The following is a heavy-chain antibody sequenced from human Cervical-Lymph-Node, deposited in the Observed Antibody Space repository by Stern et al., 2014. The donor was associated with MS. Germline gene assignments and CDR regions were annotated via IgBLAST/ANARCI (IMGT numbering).Heavy chain of an antibody. J-gene: IGHJ4*02. V-gene: IGHV1-2*06. D-gene: IGHD2-15*01. CDR1: GYTFTGYY. CDR2: INPNSGCA. CDR3: ARGNSCSAGSCLLDY. Sequence: DQLVESGAEVKKPGASVKVSCKASGYTFTGYYMHWVRQAPGQGLEWIGRINPNSGCANYAQKFQGRVTMTRDTSISTAYMELSSLRSDDTAVYYCARGNSCSAGSCLLDYWGQGTLVTVSS.